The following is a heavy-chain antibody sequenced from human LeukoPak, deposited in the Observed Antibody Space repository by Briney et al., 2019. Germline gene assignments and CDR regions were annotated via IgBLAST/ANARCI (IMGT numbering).Heavy chain of an antibody. Sequence: GGSLRLSCAASGFTVSSNYMSWVRQAPGKGLEWVSSISASSSYIYYADSVKGRFTISRDNAKNSLYLQMNSLRAEDTAVYYCARSYGDYGGAFDYWGQGTLVTVSS. CDR3: ARSYGDYGGAFDY. D-gene: IGHD4-17*01. CDR1: GFTVSSNY. CDR2: ISASSSYI. V-gene: IGHV3-21*01. J-gene: IGHJ4*02.